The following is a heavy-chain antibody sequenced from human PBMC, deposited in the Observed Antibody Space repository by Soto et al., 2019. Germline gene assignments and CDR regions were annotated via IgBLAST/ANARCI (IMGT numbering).Heavy chain of an antibody. V-gene: IGHV3-23*01. Sequence: PGGSLRLSCAASGFTFSTYTMNWVRQAPGKGLEWVSGISGNGDSTYYADSVKGRFTISRDNSKNTLFLQMNSLRAEDTAVYYCAKDPCRVSLSCPPAWGQGTLVTVSS. CDR1: GFTFSTYT. J-gene: IGHJ1*01. CDR2: ISGNGDST. D-gene: IGHD2-15*01. CDR3: AKDPCRVSLSCPPA.